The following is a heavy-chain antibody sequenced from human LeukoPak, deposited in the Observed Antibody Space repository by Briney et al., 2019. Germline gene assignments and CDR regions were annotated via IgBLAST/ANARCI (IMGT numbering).Heavy chain of an antibody. V-gene: IGHV4-4*07. CDR2: IYTSGST. CDR1: VGSISSYY. CDR3: ARGVVDTAMVSPYFDY. J-gene: IGHJ4*02. D-gene: IGHD5-18*01. Sequence: SETLSLTCTVSVGSISSYYWSWIRQPAGKGLEWIGRIYTSGSTNYNPSLKSRVTMSVDTSKNQFSLKLSSVTAADTAVYYCARGVVDTAMVSPYFDYWGQGTLVTVSS.